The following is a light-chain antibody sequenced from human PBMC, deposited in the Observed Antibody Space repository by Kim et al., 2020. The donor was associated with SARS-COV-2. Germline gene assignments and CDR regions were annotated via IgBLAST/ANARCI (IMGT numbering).Light chain of an antibody. CDR3: QQYYDWPPVT. V-gene: IGKV3-15*01. CDR2: GAS. CDR1: QTVSTY. J-gene: IGKJ4*01. Sequence: EIVMTQYPGTLSVSPGDRATLSCRASQTVSTYLAWYQQIPGRAPRLLIYGASTRAAGIPARFSGSGSGAEFTLTISSLQSEDFAVYYCQQYYDWPPVTFGGGTKVDIK.